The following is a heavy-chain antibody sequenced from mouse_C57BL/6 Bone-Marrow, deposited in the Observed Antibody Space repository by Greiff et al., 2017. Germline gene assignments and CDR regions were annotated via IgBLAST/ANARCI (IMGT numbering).Heavy chain of an antibody. CDR2: IDPYSGGT. CDR3: ARSPYSFDY. Sequence: QVQLQQSGAELVKPGASVKLSCKASGYTFTSYWMHWVKQRPGRGLEWIGRIDPYSGGTKYNEKFKSKATLTVDKPSSTAYMQLSSLTSEDSAVYYCARSPYSFDYWGQGSTLTVSS. CDR1: GYTFTSYW. J-gene: IGHJ2*01. V-gene: IGHV1-72*01. D-gene: IGHD2-12*01.